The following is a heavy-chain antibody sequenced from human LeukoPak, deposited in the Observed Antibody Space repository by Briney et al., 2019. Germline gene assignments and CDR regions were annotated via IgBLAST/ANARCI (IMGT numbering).Heavy chain of an antibody. V-gene: IGHV3-23*01. CDR3: TKRVKYGGTWDHFAD. J-gene: IGHJ4*02. D-gene: IGHD1-26*01. Sequence: GGSLRLSCAASGFTVDNYRMSWVRQTPGKGLEWVSTVNADGGNTYYADSVKGRFTISRDNSKSTLILQMNSLRVEDTALYYCTKRVKYGGTWDHFADWGQGTLVTVSS. CDR1: GFTVDNYR. CDR2: VNADGGNT.